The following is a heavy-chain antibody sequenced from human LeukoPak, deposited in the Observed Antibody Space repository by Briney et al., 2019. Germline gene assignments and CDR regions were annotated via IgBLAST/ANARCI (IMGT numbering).Heavy chain of an antibody. D-gene: IGHD6-13*01. CDR2: IHLNGIT. V-gene: IGHV4-4*03. Sequence: LRRTLSLTCSVSGDSITSYAWWSWVRQPPGKGLEWIGEIHLNGITNYNPSLKSRVTMSIDKSNNQFSLNLSSVTAADTAVYYCARGRRVYEQQLAALGYWFDPWDQGTLVTVSS. J-gene: IGHJ5*02. CDR3: ARGRRVYEQQLAALGYWFDP. CDR1: GDSITSYAW.